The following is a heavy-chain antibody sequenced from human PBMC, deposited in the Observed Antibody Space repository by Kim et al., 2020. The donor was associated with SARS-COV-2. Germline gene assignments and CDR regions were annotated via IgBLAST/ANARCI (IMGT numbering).Heavy chain of an antibody. J-gene: IGHJ4*02. Sequence: VKGRFTISRDNSKNTLYLQMNSLRAEDTAVYYCARVGREDYGGNPGFFDYWGQGTLVTVSS. V-gene: IGHV3-53*01. CDR3: ARVGREDYGGNPGFFDY. D-gene: IGHD4-17*01.